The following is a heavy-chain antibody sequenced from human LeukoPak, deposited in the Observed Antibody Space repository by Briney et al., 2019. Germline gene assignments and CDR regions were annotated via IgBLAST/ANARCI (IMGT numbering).Heavy chain of an antibody. CDR2: IYYSGST. CDR1: GGSISSYY. Sequence: PSETLSLTCTVSGGSISSYYWSWIRQPPGKGLEWTGYIYYSGSTNYNPSLKSRVTISVDTSKNQFSLKLSSVTAADTAVYYCARDFYYYDSSGYSGWYFDLWGRGTLVTVSS. J-gene: IGHJ2*01. V-gene: IGHV4-59*01. CDR3: ARDFYYYDSSGYSGWYFDL. D-gene: IGHD3-22*01.